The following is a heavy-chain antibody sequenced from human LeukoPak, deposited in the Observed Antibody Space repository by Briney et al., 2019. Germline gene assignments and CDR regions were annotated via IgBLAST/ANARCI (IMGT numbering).Heavy chain of an antibody. J-gene: IGHJ5*02. D-gene: IGHD1-26*01. Sequence: SETLSLTCTVSGGSISSSSYYWGWIRQPPGKGLEWIGSIYYSGSTYYNPSLKSRVTISVDTSKNQFSLKLSSVTAADTAVYYCAREQGIVGATGWFDPWGQGTLVTVSS. CDR3: AREQGIVGATGWFDP. CDR1: GGSISSSSYY. V-gene: IGHV4-39*07. CDR2: IYYSGST.